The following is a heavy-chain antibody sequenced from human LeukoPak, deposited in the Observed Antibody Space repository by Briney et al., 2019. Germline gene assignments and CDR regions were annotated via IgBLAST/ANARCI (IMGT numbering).Heavy chain of an antibody. Sequence: ASVKVSCKASGYTFTSYGISWVRQAPGQGLEWMGWIDANNGNTNYAQKFQGRVTMTTDTSTSTAYMELRSLRSDDTAVYFCARDRDPFLVWFGKLYTLVDYWGQGTLVTVSS. CDR2: IDANNGNT. V-gene: IGHV1-18*01. D-gene: IGHD3-10*01. J-gene: IGHJ4*02. CDR3: ARDRDPFLVWFGKLYTLVDY. CDR1: GYTFTSYG.